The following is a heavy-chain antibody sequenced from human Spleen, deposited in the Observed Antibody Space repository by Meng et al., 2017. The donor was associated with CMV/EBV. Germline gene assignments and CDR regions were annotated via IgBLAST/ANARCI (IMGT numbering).Heavy chain of an antibody. CDR1: GGSISSYY. J-gene: IGHJ4*02. CDR3: ARVGASYYYGSGARN. V-gene: IGHV4-59*01. Sequence: SETLSLTCTVSGGSISSYYWNWIRQPPGKGLEWIGYIYYSGSANYNPSLKSRVTISVDTSKNQFSLKLNSVTAADTAVYYCARVGASYYYGSGARNWGQGTLVTVSS. CDR2: IYYSGSA. D-gene: IGHD3-10*01.